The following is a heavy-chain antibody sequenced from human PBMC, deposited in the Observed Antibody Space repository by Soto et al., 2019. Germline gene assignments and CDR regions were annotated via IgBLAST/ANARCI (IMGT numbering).Heavy chain of an antibody. CDR3: ARRASWSPFLDY. J-gene: IGHJ4*02. V-gene: IGHV4-4*02. CDR1: GGSISSSSW. D-gene: IGHD3-10*01. CDR2: IYHSGST. Sequence: SETLSLTCGVSGGSISSSSWWSWVRQPPVKGLEWIGEIYHSGSTNYNPSLKSRVTISVDKSNNQFSLKLSSVTAADTAVYYCARRASWSPFLDYWGQGTMVTVSS.